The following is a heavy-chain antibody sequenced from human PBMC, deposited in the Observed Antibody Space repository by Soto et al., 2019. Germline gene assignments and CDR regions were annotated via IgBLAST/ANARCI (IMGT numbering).Heavy chain of an antibody. CDR2: ISGSGGST. V-gene: IGHV3-23*01. D-gene: IGHD6-19*01. CDR3: VKGQGSSGLYGTTFDY. J-gene: IGHJ4*02. Sequence: EVQLLESGGGLVQPGGSLRLSCAASGFTFSSYAMSWVRQAPGKGLEWVSAISGSGGSTYYADSVKGRFTISRDNSKNTLYLPMNSLRAEDTAVYYCVKGQGSSGLYGTTFDYWGQGTLVTVSS. CDR1: GFTFSSYA.